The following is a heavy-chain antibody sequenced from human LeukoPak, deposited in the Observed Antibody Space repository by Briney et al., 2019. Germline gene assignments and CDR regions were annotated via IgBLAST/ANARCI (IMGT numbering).Heavy chain of an antibody. CDR1: GYTFTGYY. J-gene: IGHJ4*02. CDR2: INPNSGGT. V-gene: IGHV1-2*02. D-gene: IGHD3-9*01. Sequence: GASVKVSCKASGYTFTGYYMHWVRQAPGQGLEWMGWINPNSGGTNYAQKFQGRVTITRDTSISTAYMELSRLRSDDTAVYYCARLPNILTGPLRVWGQGTLVTVSS. CDR3: ARLPNILTGPLRV.